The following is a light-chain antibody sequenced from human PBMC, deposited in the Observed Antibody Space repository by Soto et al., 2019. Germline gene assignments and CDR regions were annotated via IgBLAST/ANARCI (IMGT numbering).Light chain of an antibody. CDR2: AAS. V-gene: IGKV1-39*01. CDR1: QSISHF. CDR3: QQSYNNPRT. J-gene: IGKJ2*01. Sequence: DIQMTQSPSSLSASVGDSVTITCRASQSISHFLNWYQQKPGKAPKLLIYAASTLESGVPSRFSGSASGTDFTLTISSLLPEDIATYYCQQSYNNPRTFGQGTILEIK.